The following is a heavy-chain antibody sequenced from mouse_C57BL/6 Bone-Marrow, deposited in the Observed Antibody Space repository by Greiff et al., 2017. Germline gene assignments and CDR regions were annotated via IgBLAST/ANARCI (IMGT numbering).Heavy chain of an antibody. V-gene: IGHV1-81*01. CDR3: ARKTQYYGSGLDY. CDR2: IYPCSGNT. CDR1: GYTFTSYG. J-gene: IGHJ2*01. Sequence: VQLQESGAELVRPGASVKLSCKASGYTFTSYGIRWVKQRTGQGLEWIGEIYPCSGNTYYNEKFKGKATLTADKSSSPAYMQLRSLTSEDSAVYFGARKTQYYGSGLDYWGQGTTLTVSS. D-gene: IGHD1-1*01.